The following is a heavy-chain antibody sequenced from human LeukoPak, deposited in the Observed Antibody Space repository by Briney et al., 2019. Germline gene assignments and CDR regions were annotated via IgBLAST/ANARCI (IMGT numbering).Heavy chain of an antibody. V-gene: IGHV1-18*01. CDR2: ISTYNGNT. J-gene: IGHJ4*02. Sequence: GASVKVSCKASGYTFTSHGISWVRQAPGQGLEWMGWISTYNGNTNYAQKLQGRVSMTTDTSTSTAYMDLRSLRSDDTAVYYCARDAYSGSYWGQGTLVTVSS. CDR3: ARDAYSGSY. D-gene: IGHD1-26*01. CDR1: GYTFTSHG.